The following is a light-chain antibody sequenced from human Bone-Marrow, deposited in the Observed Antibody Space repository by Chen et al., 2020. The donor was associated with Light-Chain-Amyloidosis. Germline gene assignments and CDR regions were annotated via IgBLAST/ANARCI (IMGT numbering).Light chain of an antibody. Sequence: QSALTQPRSVSGSPGQSVTMSCTGTSSNIGTYDSIPWFQQHHGTAPKLMIYDVFKRPSGVPDRFSGSKSGNSASLTISGLQAEDEANYFCCSYIGNYKFLFGGGTKLTVL. J-gene: IGLJ2*01. CDR3: CSYIGNYKFL. V-gene: IGLV2-11*01. CDR1: SSNIGTYDS. CDR2: DVF.